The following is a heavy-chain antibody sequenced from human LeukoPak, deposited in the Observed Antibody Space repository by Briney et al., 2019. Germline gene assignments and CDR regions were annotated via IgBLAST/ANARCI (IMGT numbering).Heavy chain of an antibody. V-gene: IGHV3-23*01. Sequence: PGASLRLSCAASGFTFSNYAMSWVRQAPGKGLEWLSAITGSGGNTYYADSVKGRFTISRGNSKNTVFLQMNSLRAEDTAVYYCAKWGDYDVLTGYCVSDYWGQGTLVTVSS. D-gene: IGHD3-9*01. CDR1: GFTFSNYA. J-gene: IGHJ4*02. CDR2: ITGSGGNT. CDR3: AKWGDYDVLTGYCVSDY.